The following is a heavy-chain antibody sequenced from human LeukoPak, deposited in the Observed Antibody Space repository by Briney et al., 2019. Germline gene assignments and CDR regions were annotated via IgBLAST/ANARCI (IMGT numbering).Heavy chain of an antibody. CDR3: ARILSGYYLYFDY. V-gene: IGHV4-59*01. CDR2: IYYSGST. D-gene: IGHD3-22*01. Sequence: GSLRLSCAASGFNFSNYAMSWIRQPPGKGLEWIGYIYYSGSTNYNPSLESRVTISVDTSKNQFSLKLSSVTAADTAVYYCARILSGYYLYFDYWGQGTLVTVSS. CDR1: GFNFSNYA. J-gene: IGHJ4*02.